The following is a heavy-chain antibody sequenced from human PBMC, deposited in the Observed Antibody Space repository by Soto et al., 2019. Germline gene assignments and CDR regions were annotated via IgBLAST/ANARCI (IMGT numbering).Heavy chain of an antibody. D-gene: IGHD6-13*01. CDR2: IIPIFGTA. Sequence: ASVKVSCKASGGTFSSYAISWVRQAPGQGLEWMGGIIPIFGTANYAQKFQGRVTITADESTSTAYMELSSLRSEDAAVYYCARWGQQRTPRLSSFDYWGQGTLVTVSS. CDR3: ARWGQQRTPRLSSFDY. J-gene: IGHJ4*02. CDR1: GGTFSSYA. V-gene: IGHV1-69*13.